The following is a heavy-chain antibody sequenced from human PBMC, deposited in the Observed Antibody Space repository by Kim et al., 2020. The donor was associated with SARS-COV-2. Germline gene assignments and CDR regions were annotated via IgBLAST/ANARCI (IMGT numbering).Heavy chain of an antibody. Sequence: GGSLRLSCAASGFTFSSYGMHWVRQAPGKGLEWVAVIWYDGSNKYYADSVKGRFTISRDNSKNTLYLQMNSLRAEDTAVYYCAKDGDLGGWYGSGSYYLDYWGQGTLVTVSS. CDR3: AKDGDLGGWYGSGSYYLDY. J-gene: IGHJ4*02. D-gene: IGHD3-10*01. V-gene: IGHV3-33*06. CDR1: GFTFSSYG. CDR2: IWYDGSNK.